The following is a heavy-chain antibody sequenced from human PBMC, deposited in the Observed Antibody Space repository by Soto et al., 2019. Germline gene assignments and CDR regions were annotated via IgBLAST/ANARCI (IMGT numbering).Heavy chain of an antibody. J-gene: IGHJ4*02. V-gene: IGHV3-30-3*01. CDR2: ISYDGSNK. CDR3: AKAGRGYSSGWYYFDY. CDR1: GFTFSSYA. D-gene: IGHD6-19*01. Sequence: ESGGGVVQPGRSLRLSCAASGFTFSSYAMHWVRQAPGKGLEWVAVISYDGSNKYYADSVKGRFTISRDNSKNTLYLQMNSLRAEDTAVYYCAKAGRGYSSGWYYFDYWGQGTLVTVSS.